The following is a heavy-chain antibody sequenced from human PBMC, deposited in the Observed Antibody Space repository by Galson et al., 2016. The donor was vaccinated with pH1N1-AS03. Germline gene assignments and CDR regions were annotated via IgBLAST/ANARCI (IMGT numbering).Heavy chain of an antibody. Sequence: SLRLSCAASGFPFRRHVMSWVRQAPGKGLEWVSAITSSGANTYYADSVKGRFAISRDNSRNTLYLQMNSLRAEDTAVYHCATEWVRRIRLGELTDYWGQGTLVTISS. CDR3: ATEWVRRIRLGELTDY. V-gene: IGHV3-23*01. CDR1: GFPFRRHV. D-gene: IGHD3-16*01. CDR2: ITSSGANT. J-gene: IGHJ4*02.